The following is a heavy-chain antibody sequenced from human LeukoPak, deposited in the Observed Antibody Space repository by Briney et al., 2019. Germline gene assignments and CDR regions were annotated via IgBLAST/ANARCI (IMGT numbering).Heavy chain of an antibody. CDR2: IYYSGNT. CDR3: ARGKRRDGYNFGY. D-gene: IGHD5-24*01. J-gene: IGHJ4*02. CDR1: GGSISSGNHY. V-gene: IGHV4-30-4*08. Sequence: SETLSLTCAVSGGSISSGNHYWSWIRQPPGEGLEWIGYIYYSGNTYYNPSLKSRATISLDTSRNQFSLKLSSVTAADTAVYYCARGKRRDGYNFGYWGQGTLVTVSS.